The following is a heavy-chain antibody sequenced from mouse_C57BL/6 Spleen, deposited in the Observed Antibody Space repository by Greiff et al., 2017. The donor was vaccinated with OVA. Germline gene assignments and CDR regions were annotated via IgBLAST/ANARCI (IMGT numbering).Heavy chain of an antibody. V-gene: IGHV6-3*01. J-gene: IGHJ1*03. Sequence: EVKVEESGGGLVQPGGSMKLSCVASGFTFSNYWMNWARQSPEKGLEWVAQIRLKSDNYATHYAESVKGRFTISRDDSKSSVYLQMNNLRAEDTGIYYCTGTTFYWYFDVWGTGTTVTVSS. CDR1: GFTFSNYW. CDR3: TGTTFYWYFDV. CDR2: IRLKSDNYAT.